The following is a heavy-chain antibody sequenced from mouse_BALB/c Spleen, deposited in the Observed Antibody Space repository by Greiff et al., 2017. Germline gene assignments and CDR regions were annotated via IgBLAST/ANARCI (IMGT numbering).Heavy chain of an antibody. CDR1: GFTFSDYG. CDR2: ISNLAYSI. J-gene: IGHJ4*01. CDR3: ARGGNCYAMDY. Sequence: EVKLVESGGGLVQPGGSRKLSCAASGFTFSDYGMAWVRQAPGKGPEWVAFISNLAYSIYYADTVTGRFTISRENAKNTLYLEMSSLRSEDTAMYYCARGGNCYAMDYWGQGTSVTVSS. D-gene: IGHD2-1*01. V-gene: IGHV5-15*02.